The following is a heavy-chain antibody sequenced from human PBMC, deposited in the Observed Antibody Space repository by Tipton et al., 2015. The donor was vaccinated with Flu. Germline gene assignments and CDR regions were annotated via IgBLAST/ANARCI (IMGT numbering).Heavy chain of an antibody. CDR1: AFTFSSYA. CDR3: AKSPFYYYSFMDV. V-gene: IGHV3-23*01. J-gene: IGHJ6*03. Sequence: SLRLSCAASAFTFSSYAMTWVRQAPGKGPEWVSSISGSGGSTYYADSVKGRFTISRDNSKNTLFLQMNSLRAEDTALYYCAKSPFYYYSFMDVWGKGTTVTVSS. CDR2: ISGSGGST.